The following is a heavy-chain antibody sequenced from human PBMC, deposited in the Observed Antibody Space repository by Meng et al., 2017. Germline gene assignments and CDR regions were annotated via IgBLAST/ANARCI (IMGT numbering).Heavy chain of an antibody. CDR3: ARSALRDYGMDV. Sequence: SQTRSLTGAISGDSVSSNSAAWNWIRQSPSRGLEWLGRTYYRSKWYNDYAVSVKSRITINPDTSKNQFPLQLNSVTPEDTAVYYCARSALRDYGMDVWGQGTTVTVSS. CDR2: TYYRSKWYN. V-gene: IGHV6-1*01. CDR1: GDSVSSNSAA. J-gene: IGHJ6*02.